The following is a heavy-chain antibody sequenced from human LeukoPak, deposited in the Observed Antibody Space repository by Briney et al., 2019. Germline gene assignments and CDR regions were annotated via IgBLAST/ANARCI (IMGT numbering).Heavy chain of an antibody. CDR3: ARTGLWFGEFVYFDY. D-gene: IGHD3-10*01. Sequence: GGSLRLSCAASGFTFDDYGMSWVRQAPGKGLEWVSGINWNGGSTGYADSVKGRFTISRDNAKNSLYLQMNSLRAEDTAVYYCARTGLWFGEFVYFDYWGQGTLVTVSS. CDR2: INWNGGST. J-gene: IGHJ4*02. V-gene: IGHV3-20*04. CDR1: GFTFDDYG.